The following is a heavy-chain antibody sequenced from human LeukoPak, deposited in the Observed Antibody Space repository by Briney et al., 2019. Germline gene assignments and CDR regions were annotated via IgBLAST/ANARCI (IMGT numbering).Heavy chain of an antibody. CDR2: VNSKVET. V-gene: IGHV4-4*09. CDR1: GVSMSTFQ. CDR3: ATSNDAKIAPFDH. Sequence: AETVSLTCTVSGVSMSTFQWSWVRQSPEKGLECLGCVNSKVETNYNPTLKSRVITSLDTYKSQISLRLTSVTAADTGAYYCATSNDAKIAPFDHWGQGALVTVSS. D-gene: IGHD2-8*01. J-gene: IGHJ4*02.